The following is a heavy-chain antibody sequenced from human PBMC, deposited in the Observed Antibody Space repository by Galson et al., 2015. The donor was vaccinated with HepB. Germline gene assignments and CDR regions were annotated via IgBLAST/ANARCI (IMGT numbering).Heavy chain of an antibody. CDR2: ISYDGSNK. CDR1: GFTLSSYA. J-gene: IGHJ4*02. CDR3: GREAYNWNDGGYYYFDY. V-gene: IGHV3-30*04. Sequence: SLRLSCAASGFTLSSYAMHWVRQAQGKGLEWVAVISYDGSNKYYADSVKGRFTISRDNSKNTLYLQMNSLRAEDTAVYYCGREAYNWNDGGYYYFDYWGQGTLVTVSS. D-gene: IGHD1-1*01.